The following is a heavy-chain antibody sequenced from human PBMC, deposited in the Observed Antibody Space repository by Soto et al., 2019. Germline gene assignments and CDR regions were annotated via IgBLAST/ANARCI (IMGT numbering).Heavy chain of an antibody. J-gene: IGHJ4*02. D-gene: IGHD5-18*01. CDR2: IYYSAKT. V-gene: IGHV4-39*01. CDR3: AKNINSKGRFDY. CDR1: GASITSTTYF. Sequence: PSETLSVTCSLSGASITSTTYFWAWIRQPPGKGLEWVGSIYYSAKTNYNPSLKSRATIYVDRSRNQFSLKVSSVTAADTAVYYCAKNINSKGRFDYWGQQTVVT.